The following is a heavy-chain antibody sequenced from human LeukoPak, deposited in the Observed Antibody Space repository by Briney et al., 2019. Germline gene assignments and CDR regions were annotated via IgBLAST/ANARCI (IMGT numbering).Heavy chain of an antibody. CDR3: ARFSAATDDC. J-gene: IGHJ4*02. CDR1: GFTFSNYA. Sequence: GGSLRLSCSASGFTFSNYAMHWVRQAPGKGLEYVSAVSRNGDNTFYANSVKGRFTVSRDNSKNTLYLRMGSLRAEDMAVYYCARFSAATDDCWGQGTLVTVSS. CDR2: VSRNGDNT. V-gene: IGHV3-64*01. D-gene: IGHD1-26*01.